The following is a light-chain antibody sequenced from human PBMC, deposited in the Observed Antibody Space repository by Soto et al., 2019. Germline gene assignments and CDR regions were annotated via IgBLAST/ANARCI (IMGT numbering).Light chain of an antibody. Sequence: DIPMTQSPSTLPASVGDRVTITCRASQSIGTSLAWYQQKPGTAPKLLIYKASSLESGVPSRFSGSRSGTEFTLTISSLQPDDFATYYCQQYNSYCSFGQGTKLEMK. CDR3: QQYNSYCS. V-gene: IGKV1-5*03. J-gene: IGKJ2*01. CDR1: QSIGTS. CDR2: KAS.